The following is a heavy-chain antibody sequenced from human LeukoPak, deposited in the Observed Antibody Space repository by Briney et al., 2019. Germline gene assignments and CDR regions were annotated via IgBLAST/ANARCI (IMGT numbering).Heavy chain of an antibody. D-gene: IGHD6-13*01. J-gene: IGHJ5*02. CDR1: GGTFSSYA. V-gene: IGHV1-69*05. CDR2: IIPIFGTA. CDR3: AGHSSSWYTGTYNWFDP. Sequence: ASVKVSCKASGGTFSSYAISWVRQAPGQGLEWMGGIIPIFGTANYAQKFQGRVTITTDESTSTAYMELSSLRSEDTAVYYCAGHSSSWYTGTYNWFDPWGQGTLVIVSS.